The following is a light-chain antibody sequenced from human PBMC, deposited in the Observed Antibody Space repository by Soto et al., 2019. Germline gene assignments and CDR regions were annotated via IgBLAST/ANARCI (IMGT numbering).Light chain of an antibody. CDR3: QHYNSYSEA. V-gene: IGKV1-17*01. CDR2: GAS. J-gene: IGKJ1*01. Sequence: IQMTQSPSSLSASLGDRVTITCRASQGIRDELGWYQQKPGKAPKLLIYGASTLQSGVPSRFSGSGSGTEFTLTISSLQPDDFATYYCQHYNSYSEAFGQGTKVDIK. CDR1: QGIRDE.